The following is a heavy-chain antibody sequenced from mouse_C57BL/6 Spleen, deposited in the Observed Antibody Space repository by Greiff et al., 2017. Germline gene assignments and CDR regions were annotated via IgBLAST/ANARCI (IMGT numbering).Heavy chain of an antibody. D-gene: IGHD1-1*01. Sequence: VQLQESGPGLVQPSQSLSITCTASGFSLTSYGVHWVRQSPGQGLEWLGVIWSGGSTDYNAAFISRLSISKDNSKSQVSFKMNSLQADDTAIYYCAGYGSSPAWFAYWGQGTLVTVSA. CDR1: GFSLTSYG. V-gene: IGHV2-2*01. CDR3: AGYGSSPAWFAY. J-gene: IGHJ3*01. CDR2: IWSGGST.